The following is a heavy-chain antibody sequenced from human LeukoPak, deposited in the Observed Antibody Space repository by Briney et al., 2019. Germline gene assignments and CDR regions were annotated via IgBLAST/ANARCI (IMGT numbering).Heavy chain of an antibody. D-gene: IGHD2-2*02. V-gene: IGHV3-15*01. CDR1: GFTFSNAW. Sequence: GGSLRLSCAASGFTFSNAWMSWVRQAPGKGLEWVGRIKSKTDGGTTDYAAPVKGRFTISRDDSKNTLYLQMNSLKTEDTAVYYCTTDIVVVPAAISYYYMDVWGKGTTVTVSS. CDR2: IKSKTDGGTT. J-gene: IGHJ6*03. CDR3: TTDIVVVPAAISYYYMDV.